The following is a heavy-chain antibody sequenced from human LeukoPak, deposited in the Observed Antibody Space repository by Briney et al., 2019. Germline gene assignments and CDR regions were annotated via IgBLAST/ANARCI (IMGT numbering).Heavy chain of an antibody. Sequence: ASETLSLTCTVSGGSISSSSYYWGWIRQPPGKGLEWIGSIYYSGSTYYNPSLKSRVTISVDTSKNQFSLKLSSVTAADTAVYYCARDGTTFEYWGQGTLVTVSS. J-gene: IGHJ4*02. V-gene: IGHV4-39*02. CDR1: GGSISSSSYY. CDR2: IYYSGST. CDR3: ARDGTTFEY. D-gene: IGHD1-1*01.